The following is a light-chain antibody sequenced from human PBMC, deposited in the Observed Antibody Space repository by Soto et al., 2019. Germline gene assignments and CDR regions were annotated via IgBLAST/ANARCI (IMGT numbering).Light chain of an antibody. CDR1: QSVSDN. V-gene: IGKV3-20*01. J-gene: IGKJ1*01. CDR3: QQYGSSPWT. CDR2: GAS. Sequence: EIVMTQSPATLSVSPWERATLSCRASQSVSDNLAWYQQKPGQAPRLLIYGASSRATGIPDRFSGSGSGTDFTLTISRLEPEDFAVDDCQQYGSSPWTFGQGTKVDIK.